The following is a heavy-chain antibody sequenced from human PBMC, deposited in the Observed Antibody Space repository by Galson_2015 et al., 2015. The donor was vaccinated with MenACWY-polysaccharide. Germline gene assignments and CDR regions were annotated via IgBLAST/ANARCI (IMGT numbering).Heavy chain of an antibody. CDR1: GFLVRSSV. CDR2: ISSNGGST. J-gene: IGHJ4*02. Sequence: SLRLSCADSGFLVRSSVLRGVRRAPVGVLEYVSGISSNGGSTYYADSVTGRSTISIDNSKDTLYLQMSSLRAEDTLVYYCVKDGYTISWSRGDYWGQGTLFTVSS. D-gene: IGHD6-13*01. V-gene: IGHV3-64D*08. CDR3: VKDGYTISWSRGDY.